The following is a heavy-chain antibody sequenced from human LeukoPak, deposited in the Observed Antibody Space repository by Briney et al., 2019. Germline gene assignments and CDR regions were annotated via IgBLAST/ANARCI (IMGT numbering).Heavy chain of an antibody. D-gene: IGHD2-15*01. J-gene: IGHJ4*02. Sequence: GRSLRLSCAASGFTFSSYAMHWVRQAPGKGLEWVAVISYDGSNKYYADSVKGRFTISRDNSKNTLYLQMNSLRAEDTAVYYCASDFKYCSGGSCYSAIDYWGQGTLVTVSS. CDR1: GFTFSSYA. V-gene: IGHV3-30-3*01. CDR3: ASDFKYCSGGSCYSAIDY. CDR2: ISYDGSNK.